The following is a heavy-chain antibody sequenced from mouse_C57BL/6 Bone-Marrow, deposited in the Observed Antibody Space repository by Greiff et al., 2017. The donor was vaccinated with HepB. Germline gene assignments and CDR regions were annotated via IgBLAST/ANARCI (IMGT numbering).Heavy chain of an antibody. CDR2: IDPENGDT. D-gene: IGHD2-14*01. J-gene: IGHJ2*01. CDR3: TTPRYSIDY. Sequence: EVKLQESGAELVRPGASVKLSCTASGFNIKDDYMHWVKQRPEQGLEWIGWIDPENGDTEYASKFQGKATITADTSSNTAYLQLSSLTSEDTAVYYCTTPRYSIDYWGQGTTLTVSS. V-gene: IGHV14-4*01. CDR1: GFNIKDDY.